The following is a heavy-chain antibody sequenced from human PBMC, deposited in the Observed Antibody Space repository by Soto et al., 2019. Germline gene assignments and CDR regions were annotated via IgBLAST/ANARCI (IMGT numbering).Heavy chain of an antibody. Sequence: SETLSLTCTVSGGSISSYYWSWIRQPPGKGLEWIGYIYYSGSTNYNPSLKSRVTISVDTSKNQFSLKLSSVTAADTAVYYCARAFRGYDILTGYYGFDPWGQGTLVTISS. D-gene: IGHD3-9*01. CDR3: ARAFRGYDILTGYYGFDP. CDR1: GGSISSYY. CDR2: IYYSGST. J-gene: IGHJ5*02. V-gene: IGHV4-59*01.